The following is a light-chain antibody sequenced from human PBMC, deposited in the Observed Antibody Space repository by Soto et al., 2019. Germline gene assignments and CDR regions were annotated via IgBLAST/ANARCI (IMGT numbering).Light chain of an antibody. CDR1: QSVSTN. CDR3: QQYYDWPYT. V-gene: IGKV3-15*01. J-gene: IGKJ2*01. Sequence: EVVMTQSPATLSVSPGEGATLSCRASQSVSTNLAWYQQKPGQAPGLLTYGASTRATGVPARFSGSGSGTDFTLTIISLQSDDFAVYYCQQYYDWPYTFGQGTKLGIK. CDR2: GAS.